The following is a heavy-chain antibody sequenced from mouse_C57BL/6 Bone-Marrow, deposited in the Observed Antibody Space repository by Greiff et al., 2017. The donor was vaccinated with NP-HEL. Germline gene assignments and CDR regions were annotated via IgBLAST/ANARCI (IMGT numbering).Heavy chain of an antibody. D-gene: IGHD1-1*01. J-gene: IGHJ3*01. CDR3: ARKVVAAFAY. CDR1: GFTFSDYG. V-gene: IGHV5-17*01. Sequence: EVKLMESGGGLVKPGGSLKLSCAASGFTFSDYGMHWVRQAPEKGLEWVAYISSGSCTIYYADTVKGRFTISRDNAKNTLFLQMSSLRSEDTAMYYCARKVVAAFAYWGQGTLVTVSA. CDR2: ISSGSCTI.